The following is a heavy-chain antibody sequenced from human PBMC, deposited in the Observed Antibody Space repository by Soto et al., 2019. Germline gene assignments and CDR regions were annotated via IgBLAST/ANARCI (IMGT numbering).Heavy chain of an antibody. J-gene: IGHJ6*03. CDR1: GFTFSSYG. V-gene: IGHV3-33*08. Sequence: GGSLRLSCAASGFTFSSYGMHWVRQAPGKGLEWVAVIWYDGSNKYYADSVKGRFTISRDNSKNTLYLQMNSLRAEDTAVYYCARALNSRYYYYYMDVWGKGTTVTVSS. CDR2: IWYDGSNK. CDR3: ARALNSRYYYYYMDV.